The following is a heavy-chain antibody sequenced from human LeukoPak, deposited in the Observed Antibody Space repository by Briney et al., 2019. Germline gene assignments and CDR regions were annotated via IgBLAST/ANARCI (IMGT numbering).Heavy chain of an antibody. CDR2: INPNSGGT. J-gene: IGHJ4*02. V-gene: IGHV1-2*02. Sequence: GASVKVSCKASGYTFTGYYMHWVRQATGQGREWMGWINPNSGGTNYAQKFQGRVTMTRDTSISTAYMELSRLGSDDTAVYYCARGYYGDRGYFDYWGQGTLVTVSS. CDR3: ARGYYGDRGYFDY. CDR1: GYTFTGYY. D-gene: IGHD4-17*01.